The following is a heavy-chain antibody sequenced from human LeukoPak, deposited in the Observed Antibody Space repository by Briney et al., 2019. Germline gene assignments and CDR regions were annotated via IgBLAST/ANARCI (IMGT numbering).Heavy chain of an antibody. V-gene: IGHV4-38-2*02. D-gene: IGHD1-26*01. CDR2: IYHSGST. Sequence: SETQSLTCTVSGYSISSGYYWGWIRQPPGKGLEWIGSIYHSGSTYYNPSLKSRVTISVDTSKNQFSLKLSSVTAADTAVYYCAGGSEWELLFGYWGQGTLVTVSS. J-gene: IGHJ4*02. CDR1: GYSISSGYY. CDR3: AGGSEWELLFGY.